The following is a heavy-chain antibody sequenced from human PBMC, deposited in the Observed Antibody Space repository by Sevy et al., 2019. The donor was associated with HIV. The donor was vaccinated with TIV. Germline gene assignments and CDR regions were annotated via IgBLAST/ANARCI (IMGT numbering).Heavy chain of an antibody. CDR1: GGTFSSYA. Sequence: ASVKVSCKASGGTFSSYAISWVRQAPGQGLEWMGGIIPIFGTANYAQKFQGRVTITADESTSTAYMGLGSLGSEDTAVYYCARALYGSGSYYNPAYFDYWGQGTLVTVSS. J-gene: IGHJ4*02. CDR2: IIPIFGTA. CDR3: ARALYGSGSYYNPAYFDY. V-gene: IGHV1-69*13. D-gene: IGHD3-10*01.